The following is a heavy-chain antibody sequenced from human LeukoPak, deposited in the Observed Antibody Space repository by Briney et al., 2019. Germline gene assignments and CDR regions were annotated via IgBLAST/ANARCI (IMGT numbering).Heavy chain of an antibody. Sequence: KPSETLSLTRTVSGGSLTSGSSCWGWLRQPAGKGMEWAAYIYYSGSTNYNSTLKSRVTISLDTSKNQSSLKLSSVTAADTAVYDCARASGMVRGFIGGFDIWGQGTMVTVSS. V-gene: IGHV4-61*01. J-gene: IGHJ3*02. D-gene: IGHD3-10*01. CDR1: GGSLTSGSSC. CDR3: ARASGMVRGFIGGFDI. CDR2: IYYSGST.